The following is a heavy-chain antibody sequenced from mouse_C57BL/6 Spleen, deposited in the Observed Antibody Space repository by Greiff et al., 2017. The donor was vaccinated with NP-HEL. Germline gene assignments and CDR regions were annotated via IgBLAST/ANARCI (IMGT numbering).Heavy chain of an antibody. V-gene: IGHV5-6*01. J-gene: IGHJ2*01. D-gene: IGHD1-1*01. Sequence: EVKVVESGGDLVKPGGSLKLSCAASGFTFSSYGMSWVRQTPDKRLEWVATISSGGSYTYYPDSVKGRFTISRDNAKNTLYLQMSSLKSEDTAMYYCARHRNYGRAEYFDYWGQGTTLTVSS. CDR2: ISSGGSYT. CDR1: GFTFSSYG. CDR3: ARHRNYGRAEYFDY.